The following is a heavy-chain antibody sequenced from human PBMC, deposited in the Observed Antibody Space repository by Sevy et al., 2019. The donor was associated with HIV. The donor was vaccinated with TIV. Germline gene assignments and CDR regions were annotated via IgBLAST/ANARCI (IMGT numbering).Heavy chain of an antibody. D-gene: IGHD3-22*01. V-gene: IGHV3-9*01. CDR2: ISWNSGSI. J-gene: IGHJ4*02. Sequence: GGSLRLSCAASGFTFDDYAMHWVRQAPGKGLEWVSGISWNSGSIGYADSVKGRFTISRDNAKNSLYLQMNSLRAEDTALYYCAQAWGRYYYDSSGYYWFDYWGQGTLVTVSS. CDR1: GFTFDDYA. CDR3: AQAWGRYYYDSSGYYWFDY.